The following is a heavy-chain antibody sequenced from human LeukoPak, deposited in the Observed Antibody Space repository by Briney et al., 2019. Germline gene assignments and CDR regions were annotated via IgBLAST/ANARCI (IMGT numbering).Heavy chain of an antibody. CDR1: GGSISSFY. CDR3: ARDPTLLRFDY. CDR2: IHTNGNI. J-gene: IGHJ4*01. Sequence: SETLSVTCTVSGGSISSFYWSWIRQPAGEGLEWIGRIHTNGNINYNPSLEARVTMSVDASTNQFSLQLRSVTAADTAVYYCARDPTLLRFDYWGQGTLVTVSS. D-gene: IGHD2-15*01. V-gene: IGHV4-4*07.